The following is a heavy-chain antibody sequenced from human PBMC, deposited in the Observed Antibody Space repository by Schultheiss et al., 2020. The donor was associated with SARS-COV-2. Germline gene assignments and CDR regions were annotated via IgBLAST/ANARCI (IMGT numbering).Heavy chain of an antibody. CDR3: ARGATYYDILTGYRGSNDLDY. D-gene: IGHD3-9*01. Sequence: GSLRLSCAASGFTFSTYSMTWIRQPPGKGLEWIGSIYYSGSTYYNPSLKSRVTISVDTSKNQFSLKLSSVTAADTAVYYCARGATYYDILTGYRGSNDLDYWGQGTLVTVAS. CDR1: GFTFSTYS. V-gene: IGHV4-39*01. CDR2: IYYSGST. J-gene: IGHJ4*02.